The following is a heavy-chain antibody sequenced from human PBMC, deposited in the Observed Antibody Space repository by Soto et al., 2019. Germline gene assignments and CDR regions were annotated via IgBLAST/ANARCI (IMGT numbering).Heavy chain of an antibody. CDR3: ARGAPKVTYYYGSGSYSY. CDR1: GGSFSGYY. CDR2: INHSGST. V-gene: IGHV4-34*01. J-gene: IGHJ4*02. D-gene: IGHD3-10*01. Sequence: QVQLQQWGAGLLKPSETLSLTCAVYGGSFSGYYWSWIRQPPGKGLEWIGEINHSGSTNYNPSLKSRVTISVDTSKNQFSLKLSSVTAADTAVYYCARGAPKVTYYYGSGSYSYWGREPWSPSPQ.